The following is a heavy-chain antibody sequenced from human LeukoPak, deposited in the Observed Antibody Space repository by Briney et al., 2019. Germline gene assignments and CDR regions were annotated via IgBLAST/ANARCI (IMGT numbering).Heavy chain of an antibody. D-gene: IGHD3-10*01. J-gene: IGHJ4*02. CDR3: AKDGLRFGEPLADY. CDR1: GFTVSSNY. V-gene: IGHV3-23*01. Sequence: PGGSLRLSCAASGFTVSSNYMSWVRQAPGKGLEWVSAISGSGGSTYYADSVKGRFTISRDNSKNTLYLQMNSLRAEDTAVYYCAKDGLRFGEPLADYWGQGTLVTVSS. CDR2: ISGSGGST.